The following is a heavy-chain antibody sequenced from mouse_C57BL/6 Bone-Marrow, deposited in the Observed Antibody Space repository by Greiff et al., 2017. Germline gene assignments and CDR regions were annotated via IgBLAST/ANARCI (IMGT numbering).Heavy chain of an antibody. CDR2: ISRGSSTI. Sequence: EVQLVESGGGLVKPGGSLKLSCAASGFTFSDYGMHWVRQAPEKGLEWVAYISRGSSTINYADTVKGRFTISRDNAKNTVFLQLTSLRSEDTAMYYCARLAPYYFDYWGRGTTLTVSA. V-gene: IGHV5-17*01. J-gene: IGHJ2*01. CDR3: ARLAPYYFDY. CDR1: GFTFSDYG.